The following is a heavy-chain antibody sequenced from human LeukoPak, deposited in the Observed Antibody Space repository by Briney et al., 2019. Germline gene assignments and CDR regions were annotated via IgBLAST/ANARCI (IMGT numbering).Heavy chain of an antibody. CDR2: ISGSGGST. Sequence: QPGGSLRLSCAASGFTFSSYAMSWVRQAPGKGLEWVSAISGSGGSTYYADSVKGRFTISRDNSKNTLYLQMNSLRAEDTAVYYCAKREKYCSGGSCFNWFDPWGQGTLVTVSS. CDR1: GFTFSSYA. J-gene: IGHJ5*02. V-gene: IGHV3-23*01. CDR3: AKREKYCSGGSCFNWFDP. D-gene: IGHD2-15*01.